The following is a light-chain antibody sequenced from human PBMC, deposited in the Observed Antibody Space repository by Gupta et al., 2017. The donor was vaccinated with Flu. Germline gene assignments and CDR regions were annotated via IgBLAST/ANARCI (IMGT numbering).Light chain of an antibody. CDR3: KQPLQTPST. Sequence: SQSRLHNNGNNYLNWYLQRPGQSPQLLIYLASKRASGVPGRFSGSGSGTDFTLKISRVEAEDVGVYYCKQPLQTPSTCGQGTKVDIK. CDR2: LAS. J-gene: IGKJ2*02. V-gene: IGKV2-28*01. CDR1: QSRLHNNGNNY.